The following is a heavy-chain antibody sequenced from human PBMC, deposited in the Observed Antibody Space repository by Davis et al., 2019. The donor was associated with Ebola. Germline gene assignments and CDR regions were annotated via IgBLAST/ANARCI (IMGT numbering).Heavy chain of an antibody. V-gene: IGHV4-59*01. CDR1: GGSLSSYY. J-gene: IGHJ3*01. CDR3: ARVEDSGSYYRGHPFDV. Sequence: MPGGSLRLSCTVSGGSLSSYYWTWIRQPPGKGLEWIAYIYYSGSTNYNPSLKSRVTISLDTSKNHFSLKLNSVTAADTAVYYCARVEDSGSYYRGHPFDVWGQGTMVTVSS. D-gene: IGHD1-26*01. CDR2: IYYSGST.